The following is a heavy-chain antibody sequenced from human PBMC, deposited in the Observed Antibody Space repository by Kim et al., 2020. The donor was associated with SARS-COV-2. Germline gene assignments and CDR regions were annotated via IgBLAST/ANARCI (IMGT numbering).Heavy chain of an antibody. J-gene: IGHJ5*02. CDR2: IYYSGST. V-gene: IGHV4-59*08. D-gene: IGHD4-17*01. CDR3: ARLNDPWDREAGDYGLLDGWFDP. Sequence: SETLSLTCTVSGGSISSYYWSWIRQPPGKGLEWIGYIYYSGSTNYNPSLKSRVTISVDTSKNQFSLKLSSVTAADTAVYYCARLNDPWDREAGDYGLLDGWFDPWGQGTLVTVSS. CDR1: GGSISSYY.